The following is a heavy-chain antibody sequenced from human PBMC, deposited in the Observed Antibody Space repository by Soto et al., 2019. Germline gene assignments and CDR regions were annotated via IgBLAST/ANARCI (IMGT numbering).Heavy chain of an antibody. CDR1: GGSFSGYY. V-gene: IGHV4-34*01. J-gene: IGHJ4*02. Sequence: PSETQSLTCAVYGGSFSGYYWSWIRQPPGKGLEWIGEINHSGSTSYNPYLKSRVTISMDTSKNQFSLKLSSVTAADTAVYHCARVPDYWGQGILVTVSS. D-gene: IGHD2-2*01. CDR2: INHSGST. CDR3: ARVPDY.